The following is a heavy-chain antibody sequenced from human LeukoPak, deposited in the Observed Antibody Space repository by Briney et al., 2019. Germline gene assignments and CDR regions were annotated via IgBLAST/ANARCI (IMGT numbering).Heavy chain of an antibody. CDR3: AKIAAVAAPPYYYYGMDV. V-gene: IGHV3-23*01. Sequence: PGGSLRLSCAASGFTFSTYAMSWVRQAPGKGLEWVSAISGSGGTTYYADSVKGRFTISRDNSKNTLYLQMNSLRAEDTAVYYCAKIAAVAAPPYYYYGMDVWDQGTTVTVSS. CDR2: ISGSGGTT. CDR1: GFTFSTYA. D-gene: IGHD6-19*01. J-gene: IGHJ6*02.